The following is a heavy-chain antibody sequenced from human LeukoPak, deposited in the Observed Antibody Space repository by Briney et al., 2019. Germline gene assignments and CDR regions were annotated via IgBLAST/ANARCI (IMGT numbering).Heavy chain of an antibody. CDR1: GLTFSNAW. Sequence: GGSLRLSCAASGLTFSNAWMSWVRQAPGKGLEWVGHIKSKTDGGTTDFAAPVKGRFTISRDDSKSTLHLQMNSLKTEDTAVYYCTTWEGVKWGQGTMVTVSS. CDR3: TTWEGVK. D-gene: IGHD1-26*01. J-gene: IGHJ3*01. V-gene: IGHV3-15*01. CDR2: IKSKTDGGTT.